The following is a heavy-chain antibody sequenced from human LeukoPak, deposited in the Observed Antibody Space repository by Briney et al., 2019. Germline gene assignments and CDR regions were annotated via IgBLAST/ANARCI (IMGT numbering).Heavy chain of an antibody. CDR2: IYTSGST. Sequence: PSETLSLTCTVSGGSISSYYWSWIRQPAGQGLEWIGRIYTSGSTNYNPSLKSRVTMSVDTSKNQFSLKLSSVAAADTAVYYCARNSKDAPYYYYYYMDVWGKGTTVTVSS. J-gene: IGHJ6*03. V-gene: IGHV4-4*07. CDR3: ARNSKDAPYYYYYYMDV. D-gene: IGHD2-15*01. CDR1: GGSISSYY.